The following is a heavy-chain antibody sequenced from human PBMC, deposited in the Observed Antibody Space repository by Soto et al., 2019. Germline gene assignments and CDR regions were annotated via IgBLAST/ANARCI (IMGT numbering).Heavy chain of an antibody. CDR3: ARQLAAAGTHDYYYYGMDV. D-gene: IGHD6-13*01. Sequence: PGESLKISCKGSGYSFTSYWIGWVRQMPGKGLEWMGIIYPGDSDTRYSPSFQGQVTISADKSISTAYLQWSSLKASDIAMYYCARQLAAAGTHDYYYYGMDVWGQGTTVTVSS. CDR2: IYPGDSDT. V-gene: IGHV5-51*01. J-gene: IGHJ6*02. CDR1: GYSFTSYW.